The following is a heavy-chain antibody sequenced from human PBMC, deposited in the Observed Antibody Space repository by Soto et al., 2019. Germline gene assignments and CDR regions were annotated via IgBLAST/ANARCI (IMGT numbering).Heavy chain of an antibody. J-gene: IGHJ4*02. CDR2: LVPQFGTP. D-gene: IGHD5-18*01. CDR1: RGTFNRYA. V-gene: IGHV1-69*01. CDR3: ARQNRDTPMVPFDV. Sequence: QVQLVQSGAEVKKPGSSVKVSCLASRGTFNRYAINWVRQAPGHGLEWLGALVPQFGTPNYAQKFQDRVTIFSDEATHTTSMELRGLTSDYTAVYYCARQNRDTPMVPFDVWGQGTLVTVSS.